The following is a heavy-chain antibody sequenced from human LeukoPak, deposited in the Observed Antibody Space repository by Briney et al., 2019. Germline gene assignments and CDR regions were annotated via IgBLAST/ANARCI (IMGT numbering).Heavy chain of an antibody. J-gene: IGHJ4*02. D-gene: IGHD6-13*01. CDR3: ARHGISSWFYYFDS. CDR2: IFPGDSDA. V-gene: IGHV5-51*01. CDR1: GYSFTSYW. Sequence: GESLKISCKGSGYSFTSYWIGWVRQMPGKGLQWMGVIFPGDSDARYSPSFQGQVTISADKSIGTAYLHWSSLKASDTAIYFCARHGISSWFYYFDSWGQGALVTVSS.